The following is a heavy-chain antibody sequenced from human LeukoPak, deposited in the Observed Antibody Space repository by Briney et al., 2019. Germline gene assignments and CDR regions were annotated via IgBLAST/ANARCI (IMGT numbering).Heavy chain of an antibody. J-gene: IGHJ4*02. CDR3: ARQSFAPFQVGPETPIEF. CDR2: IYHSGST. CDR1: GYSISSGYY. V-gene: IGHV4-38-2*01. Sequence: SETLSLTCSVSGYSISSGYYWGWIRQPPGKGLEWIGTIYHSGSTYYNPSLKSRVTISVDTYKNQFSLKLSSVTAADTAVYYCARQSFAPFQVGPETPIEFWGQGTLVTVSS. D-gene: IGHD1-26*01.